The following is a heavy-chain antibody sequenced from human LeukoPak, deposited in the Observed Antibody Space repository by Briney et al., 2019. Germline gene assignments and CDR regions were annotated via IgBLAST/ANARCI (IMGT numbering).Heavy chain of an antibody. V-gene: IGHV3-23*01. CDR2: ISDSGSST. D-gene: IGHD6-13*01. CDR3: AKRWGSSWSSFDY. J-gene: IGHJ4*02. Sequence: GGSLRLSCAASGFTFTTYAMNWVRQAPGKGLESVSVISDSGSSTYYADSVKGWFTISRDNSKNTLHLQMNSLRAEDTAVYYCAKRWGSSWSSFDYWGQGTLVTVSS. CDR1: GFTFTTYA.